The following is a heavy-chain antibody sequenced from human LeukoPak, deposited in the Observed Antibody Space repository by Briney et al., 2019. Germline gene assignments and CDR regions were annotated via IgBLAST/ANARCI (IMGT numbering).Heavy chain of an antibody. V-gene: IGHV4-39*01. CDR3: ARHRRFDWFLVDRWFDP. CDR1: GGSMRSSNFY. Sequence: SETLSLTCTVSGGSMRSSNFYWGWIRQPPGKGLEWIGNIYYSGSTYYNPSVKSRVTLSVDVSKNRFSLNLTSVTAADTAVYYCARHRRFDWFLVDRWFDPWGQGTLVTVSS. D-gene: IGHD3-9*01. CDR2: IYYSGST. J-gene: IGHJ5*02.